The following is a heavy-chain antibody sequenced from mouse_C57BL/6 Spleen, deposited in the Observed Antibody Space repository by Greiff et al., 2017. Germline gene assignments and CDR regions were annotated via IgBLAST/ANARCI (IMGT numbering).Heavy chain of an antibody. CDR2: IYPGDGDT. CDR1: GYAFSSSW. CDR3: AGEAYYSSCGGSFAY. Sequence: VMLVESGPELVKPGASVKISCKASGYAFSSSWMNWVKQRPGKGLEWIGRIYPGDGDTNYNGKLKGKATLTADKSSSTAYMQLSSLTSEDSAVYFCAGEAYYSSCGGSFAYWGQGTLVTVSA. D-gene: IGHD2-5*01. V-gene: IGHV1-82*01. J-gene: IGHJ3*01.